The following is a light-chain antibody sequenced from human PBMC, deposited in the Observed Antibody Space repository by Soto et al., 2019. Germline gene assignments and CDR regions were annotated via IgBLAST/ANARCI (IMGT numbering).Light chain of an antibody. CDR1: SSDVGTYNL. CDR3: RSYAGSGTWV. Sequence: QSALTQPAPVSGSPGQSITISCTGTSSDVGTYNLVSWYQQYPGKAPKVVISEVTKRPSGVSSRFSGSKSGNMASLTISGLQAEDEADYYCRSYAGSGTWVFGGGTQLTVL. V-gene: IGLV2-23*02. CDR2: EVT. J-gene: IGLJ3*02.